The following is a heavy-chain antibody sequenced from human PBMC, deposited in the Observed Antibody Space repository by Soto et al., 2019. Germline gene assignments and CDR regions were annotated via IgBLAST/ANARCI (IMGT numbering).Heavy chain of an antibody. J-gene: IGHJ5*02. Sequence: PGGSLRLSCAASGFTFSSYWMSWVRQAPGKGLEWVANIKQDGSEKYYVDSVKGRFTISRDNAKNSLYLQMNSLRAEDTAVYYCARYIMNTAMFVTSKDWFDPWGQGTLVTVSS. D-gene: IGHD5-18*01. V-gene: IGHV3-7*03. CDR1: GFTFSSYW. CDR3: ARYIMNTAMFVTSKDWFDP. CDR2: IKQDGSEK.